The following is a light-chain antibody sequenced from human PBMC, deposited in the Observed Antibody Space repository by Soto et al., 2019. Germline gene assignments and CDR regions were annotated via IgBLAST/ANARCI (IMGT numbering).Light chain of an antibody. CDR3: QQYESLPLT. V-gene: IGKV3-20*01. CDR2: GAS. CDR1: QSVSSSY. J-gene: IGKJ5*01. Sequence: EIVLTQSPGTLSLSPGERATLSCRASQSVSSSYLAWYQQKPGQAPRLLIYGASSRETGIPDRFSGSGSGTGCTFTISSLQPEDFATDYCQQYESLPLTFGQGTRLEIK.